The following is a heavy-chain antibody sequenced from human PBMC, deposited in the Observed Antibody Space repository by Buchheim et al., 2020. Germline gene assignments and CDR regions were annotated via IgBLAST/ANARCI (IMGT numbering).Heavy chain of an antibody. D-gene: IGHD5-18*01. CDR3: AKDLLDTAMVGNYYYGMDV. J-gene: IGHJ6*02. V-gene: IGHV3-30*18. CDR1: GFTFSSYG. Sequence: QVQLVESGGGVVQPGRSLRLSCAASGFTFSSYGMHWVRQAPGKGLEWVAVISYDGSNKYYAGSVKGRFTISRDNSKNTLYLQMNSLRAEDTAVYYCAKDLLDTAMVGNYYYGMDVWGQGTT. CDR2: ISYDGSNK.